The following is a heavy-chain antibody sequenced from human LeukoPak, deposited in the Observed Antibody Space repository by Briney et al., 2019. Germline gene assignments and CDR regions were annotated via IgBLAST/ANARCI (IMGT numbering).Heavy chain of an antibody. CDR2: ISAYNGNT. CDR1: GYTFTSYG. CDR3: ARGRGGDIVLMVYAIEEPGYLTSHGPEDYYFDY. Sequence: ASVKVSCKASGYTFTSYGISWVRQAPGQGLEWMGWISAYNGNTNYAQKLQGRVTMTTDTSTSTAYMGLRSLRSDDTAVYYCARGRGGDIVLMVYAIEEPGYLTSHGPEDYYFDYWGQGTLVTVSS. D-gene: IGHD2-8*01. V-gene: IGHV1-18*01. J-gene: IGHJ4*02.